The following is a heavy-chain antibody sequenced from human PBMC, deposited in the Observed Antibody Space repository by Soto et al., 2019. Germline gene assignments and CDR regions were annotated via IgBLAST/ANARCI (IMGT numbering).Heavy chain of an antibody. CDR3: ANLDMITFGGIIGPNDEFDI. CDR1: GGSFSGYY. J-gene: IGHJ3*02. V-gene: IGHV4-34*01. D-gene: IGHD3-16*01. Sequence: SETLSLTCAVYGGSFSGYYWTWIRQPPGTGLEWIGEINHSGSTNYNPSLKSRVTISVDTSKNQFSLRLSSVTAADTAVYYCANLDMITFGGIIGPNDEFDIWGQGTMVTVSS. CDR2: INHSGST.